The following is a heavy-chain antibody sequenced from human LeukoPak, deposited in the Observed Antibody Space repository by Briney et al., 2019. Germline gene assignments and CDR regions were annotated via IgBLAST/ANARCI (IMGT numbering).Heavy chain of an antibody. CDR2: INPNSGGT. V-gene: IGHV1-2*06. Sequence: ASVKVSCKASGYTFTGYYMHWVRQAPGQGLEWMGRINPNSGGTNYAQKFQGRVTMTRDTSISTAYMELSRLRSDDTAVYYCARPVLWVAVAGHDAFDIWGQGTMVTVSS. CDR3: ARPVLWVAVAGHDAFDI. CDR1: GYTFTGYY. J-gene: IGHJ3*02. D-gene: IGHD6-19*01.